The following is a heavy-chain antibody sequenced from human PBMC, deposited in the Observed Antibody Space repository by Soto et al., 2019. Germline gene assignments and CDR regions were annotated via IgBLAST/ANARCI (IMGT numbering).Heavy chain of an antibody. J-gene: IGHJ4*02. V-gene: IGHV3-66*01. D-gene: IGHD2-8*01. CDR1: GFTVSSKS. Sequence: GSLRLSCAASGFTVSSKSMGWVRPAPGKGLEWVSVIYSDDNTYYADSVKGRFTMSRDNSKNTLYLQMNSLRAEDTTVYYCXXXXXXXNGXTDYXGQGXLXXVSS. CDR3: XXXXXXXNGXTDY. CDR2: IYSDDNT.